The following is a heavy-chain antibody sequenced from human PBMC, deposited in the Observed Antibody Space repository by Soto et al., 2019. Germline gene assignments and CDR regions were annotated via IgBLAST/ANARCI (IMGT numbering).Heavy chain of an antibody. V-gene: IGHV4-34*01. CDR2: INHSGST. Sequence: SETLSLTCAVYGGSFSGYYWSWIRQPPGKGLEWIGEINHSGSTNYNPSLKSGLTISVDTPKNQFSLRLSSVTAADTAVYYCARAGVVVSFFDYWGQGTLVTVSS. CDR1: GGSFSGYY. CDR3: ARAGVVVSFFDY. D-gene: IGHD3-22*01. J-gene: IGHJ4*02.